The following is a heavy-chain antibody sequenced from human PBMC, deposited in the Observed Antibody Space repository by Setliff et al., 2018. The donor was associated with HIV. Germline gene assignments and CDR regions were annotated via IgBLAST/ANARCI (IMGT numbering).Heavy chain of an antibody. CDR2: INPKSDGT. CDR1: GYSFTDYY. Sequence: GASVKVSCKASGYSFTDYYIHWVRQAPGQGLEWMGWINPKSDGTNYEQKFQGWITMTSDTSISTAYMERSRLRSDDTAVYYCARGMDYYDTSGYYQYYFDYWGQGTMVTVSS. J-gene: IGHJ4*02. V-gene: IGHV1-2*04. CDR3: ARGMDYYDTSGYYQYYFDY. D-gene: IGHD3-22*01.